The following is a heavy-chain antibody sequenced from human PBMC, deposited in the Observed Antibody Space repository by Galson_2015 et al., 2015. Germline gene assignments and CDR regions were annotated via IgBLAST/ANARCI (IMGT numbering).Heavy chain of an antibody. CDR3: ARHSRSIAVSPDWFDP. CDR1: GGSISISSYY. J-gene: IGHJ5*02. D-gene: IGHD6-19*01. CDR2: IHHSGST. Sequence: ETLSLTCAFYGGSISISSYYWGWIRQPPGKGLEWIGSIHHSGSTDYNPSIKSRVTVSVDTSKNQFSLRLSSVAAADTAVYYCARHSRSIAVSPDWFDPWGQGTLVTVSS. V-gene: IGHV4-39*01.